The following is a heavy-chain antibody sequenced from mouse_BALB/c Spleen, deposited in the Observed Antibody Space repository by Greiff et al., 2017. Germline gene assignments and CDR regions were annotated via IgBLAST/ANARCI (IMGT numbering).Heavy chain of an antibody. J-gene: IGHJ4*01. Sequence: DVQLQESGPGLVKPSQTVSLTCTVTGISITTGNYRWSWIRQFPGNKLEWIGYIYYSGTITYNPSLTSRTTITRDTSKNQFFLEMNSLTAEDTATYYCARDGYYAMDYWGQGTSVTVSS. CDR2: IYYSGTI. CDR3: ARDGYYAMDY. V-gene: IGHV3-5*02. CDR1: GISITTGNYR.